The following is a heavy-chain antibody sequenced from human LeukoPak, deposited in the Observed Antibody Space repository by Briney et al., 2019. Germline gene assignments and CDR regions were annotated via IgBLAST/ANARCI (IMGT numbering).Heavy chain of an antibody. J-gene: IGHJ6*03. CDR2: INHSGST. CDR1: GGSFSGYY. Sequence: PSEXLSLTCAVYGGSFSGYYWSWIRQPPGKGLEWIGEINHSGSTNYNPSLKSRVTISVDTSKNQFSLKLSSVTAADTAVYYCARGKQQLSFYYYYYYMDVWGKGTTVTVSS. V-gene: IGHV4-34*01. D-gene: IGHD6-13*01. CDR3: ARGKQQLSFYYYYYYMDV.